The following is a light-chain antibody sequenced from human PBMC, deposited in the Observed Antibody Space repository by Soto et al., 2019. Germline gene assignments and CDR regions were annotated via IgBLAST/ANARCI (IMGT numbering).Light chain of an antibody. J-gene: IGKJ5*01. V-gene: IGKV1-27*01. Sequence: DIQMTQSPSSLSASVGDRVTITCRASQGISNGLAWYQQKPGKVPKLLIYAASTLQPGVPSRFSGSGSGTDFNPTISSLQPEDVATYYCQNHNSAPHTFGQGTRLEIK. CDR3: QNHNSAPHT. CDR1: QGISNG. CDR2: AAS.